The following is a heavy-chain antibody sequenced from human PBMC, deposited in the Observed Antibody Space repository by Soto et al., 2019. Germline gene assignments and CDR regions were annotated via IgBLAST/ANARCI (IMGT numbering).Heavy chain of an antibody. D-gene: IGHD3-10*01. Sequence: EVQLVESGGGLVQPGGSLRLSCAASGLIFSNYGMHWVRQTPGKGLEFVSGISSNGGRTYYANSVKGRFTISRDNSKNTLYLQMGCLRNEDMAIYYCATGLWFGEDWGQGTQVTVSS. CDR3: ATGLWFGED. J-gene: IGHJ1*01. V-gene: IGHV3-64*01. CDR1: GLIFSNYG. CDR2: ISSNGGRT.